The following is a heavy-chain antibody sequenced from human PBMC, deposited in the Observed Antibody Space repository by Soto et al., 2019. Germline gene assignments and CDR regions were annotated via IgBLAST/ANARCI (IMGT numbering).Heavy chain of an antibody. D-gene: IGHD6-19*01. Sequence: QVQLQESGPGLVKPSETLSLTCTVSGGSVSSGSYYWSWIRQPPGKGLEWIGYIYYSGSTNYNPSLKSRVTRSVYTYKNPFSLKPSSVTAADTAVYYCARGIEGWYQGRYYYGMDVWGQGTTVTVSS. CDR3: ARGIEGWYQGRYYYGMDV. J-gene: IGHJ6*02. CDR1: GGSVSSGSYY. CDR2: IYYSGST. V-gene: IGHV4-61*01.